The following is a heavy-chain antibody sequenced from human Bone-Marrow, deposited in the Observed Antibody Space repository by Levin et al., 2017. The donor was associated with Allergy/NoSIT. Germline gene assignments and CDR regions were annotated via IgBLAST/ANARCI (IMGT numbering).Heavy chain of an antibody. V-gene: IGHV3-74*01. J-gene: IGHJ5*02. CDR2: ISDDGTST. CDR1: GFTFRNYW. CDR3: ATSPSSGA. D-gene: IGHD6-19*01. Sequence: GESLKISCAASGFTFRNYWMNWVRQVPGKGLEWVSRISDDGTSTNYADSVEGRFTISRDTSKNTLYLQMNSLRAEDTAVYYCATSPSSGAWGQGTLVTVSS.